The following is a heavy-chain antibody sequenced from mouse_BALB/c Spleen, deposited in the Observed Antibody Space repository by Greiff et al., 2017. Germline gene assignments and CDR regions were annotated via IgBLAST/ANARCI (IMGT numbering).Heavy chain of an antibody. D-gene: IGHD2-3*01. V-gene: IGHV5-9-4*01. J-gene: IGHJ2*01. CDR2: ISSGGSYT. CDR1: GFTFSSYA. Sequence: DVKLVESGGGLVKPGGSLKLSCAASGFTFSSYAMSWVRQSPEKRLEWVAEISSGGSYTYYPDTVTGRFTISRDNAKNTLYLEMSSLRSEDTAMYYCAREGDGVRAFDYWGQGTTLTVSS. CDR3: AREGDGVRAFDY.